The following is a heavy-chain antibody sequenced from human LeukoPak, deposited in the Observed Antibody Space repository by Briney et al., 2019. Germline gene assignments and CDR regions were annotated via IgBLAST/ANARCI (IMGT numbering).Heavy chain of an antibody. V-gene: IGHV1-69*13. J-gene: IGHJ6*03. Sequence: ASVKVSCKASGGNFSSYPISWVRQAPGQGLEWRGGIIPIFGTANYAQKFQGRVTITADESTSTAYMELSSLRSEDTAVYYCARPGIAAVGSWDPYYYYMDVWGKGTTVTVSS. CDR1: GGNFSSYP. D-gene: IGHD6-13*01. CDR2: IIPIFGTA. CDR3: ARPGIAAVGSWDPYYYYMDV.